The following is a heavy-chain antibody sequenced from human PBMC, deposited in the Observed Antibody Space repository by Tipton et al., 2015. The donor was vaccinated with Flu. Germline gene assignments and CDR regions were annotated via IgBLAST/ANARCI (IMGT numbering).Heavy chain of an antibody. CDR1: GFTFSNFG. CDR3: ARGRTIADPNAFDI. Sequence: SLRLSCATSGFTFSNFGMTWVRQAPGKGLEWISAISQNGDGTFYADSVKGRFTISRDNAKNSLYLQMNSLRAEDTAVYYCARGRTIADPNAFDIWGQGTMVTVSS. D-gene: IGHD6-13*01. J-gene: IGHJ3*02. V-gene: IGHV3-23*01. CDR2: ISQNGDGT.